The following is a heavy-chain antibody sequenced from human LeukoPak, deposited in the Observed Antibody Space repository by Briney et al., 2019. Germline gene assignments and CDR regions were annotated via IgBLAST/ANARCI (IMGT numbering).Heavy chain of an antibody. CDR1: GGSISSSSYY. D-gene: IGHD3-10*01. V-gene: IGHV4-39*07. J-gene: IGHJ4*02. Sequence: SETLSLTCTVSGGSISSSSYYWGWIRQPPGKGLEWIGSIYYSGSTYYNPSLKSRVTISVDTSKNQFSLKLSSVTAADTAVYYCARGLEWFGELWSDWGQGTLVTVSS. CDR2: IYYSGST. CDR3: ARGLEWFGELWSD.